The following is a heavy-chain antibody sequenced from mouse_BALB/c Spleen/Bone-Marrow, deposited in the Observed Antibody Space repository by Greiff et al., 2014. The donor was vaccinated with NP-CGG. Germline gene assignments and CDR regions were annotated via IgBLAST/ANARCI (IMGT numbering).Heavy chain of an antibody. J-gene: IGHJ3*01. CDR3: ARDNYYDYDGFAY. D-gene: IGHD2-4*01. V-gene: IGHV5-6-3*01. CDR2: INSNGGST. CDR1: GFTFSSYG. Sequence: EVKLVESGGSLVQPGWSLKISCAASGFTFSSYGMSWVRQTPDKRLDLVATINSNGGSTYYPDSVKGRFTISRDNAKNTLYLQMSSLKSEDTAMYYCARDNYYDYDGFAYWGQGTLVTVSA.